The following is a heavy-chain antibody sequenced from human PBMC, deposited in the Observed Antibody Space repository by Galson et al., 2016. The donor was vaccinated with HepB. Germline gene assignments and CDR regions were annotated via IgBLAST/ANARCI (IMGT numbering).Heavy chain of an antibody. Sequence: TLSLTCTVSGGSISSGGYYWSWIRQHPGKGLEWIGYIYYSGSTCYNPSLKSRVTISVDTSKNQFSLKLSSVTAADTAVYYCARPNPDFWSGYGAFDIWGQGTMVTVSS. D-gene: IGHD3-3*01. CDR1: GGSISSGGYY. V-gene: IGHV4-31*03. CDR2: IYYSGST. CDR3: ARPNPDFWSGYGAFDI. J-gene: IGHJ3*02.